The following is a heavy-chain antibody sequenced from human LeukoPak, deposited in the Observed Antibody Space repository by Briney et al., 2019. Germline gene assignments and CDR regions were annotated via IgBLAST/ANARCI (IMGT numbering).Heavy chain of an antibody. CDR3: ARGLGQTPHY. CDR1: GFTFSTYW. CDR2: ISSSSSTI. V-gene: IGHV3-48*01. Sequence: GGSLRLSCAASGFTFSTYWMSWVRQAPGKGLEWVSYISSSSSTIYYADSVKGRFTISRDNAKNSLYLQMNSLRAEDTAVYYCARGLGQTPHYWGQGTLVTVSS. J-gene: IGHJ4*02.